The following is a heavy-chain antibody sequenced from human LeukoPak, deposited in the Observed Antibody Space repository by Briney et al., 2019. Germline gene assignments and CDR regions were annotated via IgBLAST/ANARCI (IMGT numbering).Heavy chain of an antibody. D-gene: IGHD2-2*01. J-gene: IGHJ4*02. V-gene: IGHV3-23*01. CDR2: ISHSGVNT. CDR1: GFTFSNYG. Sequence: PGGSLRLSCAASGFTFSNYGMSWVRQAPGKGLQWVSIISHSGVNTYYADSVKGRFTISRDSSKNTLFLQMNSLRAEDTAVYYCAKVSSSSCYGWNDYWGQGTPVTVSS. CDR3: AKVSSSSCYGWNDY.